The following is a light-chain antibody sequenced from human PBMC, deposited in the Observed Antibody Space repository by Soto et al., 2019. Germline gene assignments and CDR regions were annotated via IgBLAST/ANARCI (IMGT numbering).Light chain of an antibody. V-gene: IGLV2-14*01. CDR1: SSDVGGYDY. Sequence: QSFLTQPASVSVSPGQSITTSCAGTSSDVGGYDYVSWYQLHPGKAPKLMVFEVNNRPSGVSYRFSGSKSGNTASLTISGLQAEDEADYFCSSYSISTAYLFGTGTKVTVL. CDR2: EVN. CDR3: SSYSISTAYL. J-gene: IGLJ1*01.